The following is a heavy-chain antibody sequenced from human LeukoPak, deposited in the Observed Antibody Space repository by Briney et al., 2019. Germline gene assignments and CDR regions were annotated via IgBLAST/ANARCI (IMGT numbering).Heavy chain of an antibody. J-gene: IGHJ4*02. CDR1: GGSVSSDSYF. V-gene: IGHV4-61*01. CDR3: ARGQRRLQDY. Sequence: SETLSLTCTVSGGSVSSDSYFWTWIRQPPGKGLEWIGYIYYTGSTNYNPSLKSRVTISLDTSKSQISLKLSSVTAADTAVYYCARGQRRLQDYWGQGTLVTVSS. CDR2: IYYTGST.